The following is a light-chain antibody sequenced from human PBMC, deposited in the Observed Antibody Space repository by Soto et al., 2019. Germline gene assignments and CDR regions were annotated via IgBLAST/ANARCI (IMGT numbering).Light chain of an antibody. CDR3: SSYTTTNTYV. Sequence: QSVLTQPASASGSPGQSITISCTGTSSDVGGYNYVSWSQQHPGKAPKLMIYEVSHRPSGISNRFSGSKSGNTASLTISGLQAEDEADYYCSSYTTTNTYVFGTGTKVTVL. J-gene: IGLJ1*01. V-gene: IGLV2-14*01. CDR2: EVS. CDR1: SSDVGGYNY.